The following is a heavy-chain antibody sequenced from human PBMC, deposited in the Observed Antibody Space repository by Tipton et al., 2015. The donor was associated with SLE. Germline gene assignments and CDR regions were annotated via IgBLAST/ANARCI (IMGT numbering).Heavy chain of an antibody. D-gene: IGHD1-26*01. CDR1: GFTFSDYY. CDR3: ARTRSAYYFDY. J-gene: IGHJ4*02. CDR2: ISRSSSYI. V-gene: IGHV3-11*06. Sequence: SLRLSCAASGFTFSDYYMSWIRQAPGKGLEWVSSISRSSSYIFYADSVKGRFTISRDNARNSLYLQMNSLRAEDTAVYYCARTRSAYYFDYWGQGTLVTVSS.